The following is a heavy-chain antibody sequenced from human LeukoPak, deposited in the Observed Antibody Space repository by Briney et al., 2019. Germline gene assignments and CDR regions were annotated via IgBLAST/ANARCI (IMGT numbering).Heavy chain of an antibody. V-gene: IGHV4-59*01. CDR1: GGSISSYY. CDR3: ARDSGVEMATISNWYFDL. D-gene: IGHD5-24*01. CDR2: IFYSGSS. J-gene: IGHJ2*01. Sequence: PSETLSLTCTVSGGSISSYYWSWIRQPPGKGLEWIGYIFYSGSSNYNPSLKSRVTTSVDTSRNQFSLKLSSVTAADTAEYYCARDSGVEMATISNWYFDLWGRGTLVTVSS.